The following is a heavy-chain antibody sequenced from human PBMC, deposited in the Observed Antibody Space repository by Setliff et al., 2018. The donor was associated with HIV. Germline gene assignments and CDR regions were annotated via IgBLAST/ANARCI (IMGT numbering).Heavy chain of an antibody. CDR3: ATTYYYMDV. CDR1: GYSFTDYY. Sequence: SVKVSCKASGYSFTDYYIHWVRQAPGQGLEWMGRIIPVGGTTNYAQKFQGRVTITADESRSTAYMELSSLRSEDTAVYYCATTYYYMDVWGKGTTVTVSS. CDR2: IIPVGGTT. J-gene: IGHJ6*03. V-gene: IGHV1-69*11. D-gene: IGHD1-1*01.